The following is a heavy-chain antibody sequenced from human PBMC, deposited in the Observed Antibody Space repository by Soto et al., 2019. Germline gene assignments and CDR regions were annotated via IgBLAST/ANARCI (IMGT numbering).Heavy chain of an antibody. D-gene: IGHD4-17*01. Sequence: ASVKVSCKASGGTFSSYAISWVRQAPGQGLEWMGGIIPIFGTANYAQKFQGRVTITADESTSTAYMELSSLRSEDTAVYYCARADYGDYFSFDYWGQGTLVTVSS. V-gene: IGHV1-69*13. J-gene: IGHJ4*02. CDR3: ARADYGDYFSFDY. CDR2: IIPIFGTA. CDR1: GGTFSSYA.